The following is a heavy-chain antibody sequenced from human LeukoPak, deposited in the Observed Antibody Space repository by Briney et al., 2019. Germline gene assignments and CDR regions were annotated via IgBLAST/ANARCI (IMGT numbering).Heavy chain of an antibody. V-gene: IGHV3-33*01. Sequence: GGSLRLSCAASGFRFGSHAVHWVRPAPGKGLEWLAQIWYDGSNKYYVDSVKGRFTTSRDNSKNKVYLQMNSLRAEDTAVYFCARDGQQLAPYAMDVWGQGTTVTVSS. CDR3: ARDGQQLAPYAMDV. J-gene: IGHJ6*02. CDR2: IWYDGSNK. D-gene: IGHD6-13*01. CDR1: GFRFGSHA.